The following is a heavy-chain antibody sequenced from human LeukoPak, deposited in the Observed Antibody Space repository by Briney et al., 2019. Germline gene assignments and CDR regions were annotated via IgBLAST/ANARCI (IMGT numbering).Heavy chain of an antibody. CDR3: ARGMYSSSSFDP. J-gene: IGHJ5*02. V-gene: IGHV3-74*01. CDR2: ITGDGSST. Sequence: GGTLRLSCAASGFTFTGYWMHWVRQPPGKGLVWVSRITGDGSSTTYADSVKGRFTISRDNAKNTLYLQMNSLRAEDTAVYYCARGMYSSSSFDPWGQGTLVTVSS. CDR1: GFTFTGYW. D-gene: IGHD6-6*01.